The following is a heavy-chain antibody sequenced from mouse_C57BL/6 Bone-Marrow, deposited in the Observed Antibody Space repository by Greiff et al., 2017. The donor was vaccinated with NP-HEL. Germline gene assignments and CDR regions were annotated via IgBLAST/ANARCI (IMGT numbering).Heavy chain of an antibody. CDR3: TTLFYCYPYWYCGV. J-gene: IGHJ1*03. D-gene: IGHD2-2*01. V-gene: IGHV14-1*01. Sequence: DVQLQESGAELVRPGASVKLSCTASGFNIKDYYMHWVKQRPEQGLEWIGRIDPEDGDTEYAPKFQGKATMTADTSSNTAYLQLSRLTSEHTAVYYCTTLFYCYPYWYCGVWGTGTTVTVFS. CDR1: GFNIKDYY. CDR2: IDPEDGDT.